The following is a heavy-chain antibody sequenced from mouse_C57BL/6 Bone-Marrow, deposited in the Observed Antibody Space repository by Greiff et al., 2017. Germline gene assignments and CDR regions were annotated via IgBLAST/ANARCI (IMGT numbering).Heavy chain of an antibody. D-gene: IGHD1-1*01. CDR1: GYTFTDYN. CDR2: INPNNGGT. V-gene: IGHV1-18*01. CDR3: ARGRDYGSSYDFDY. Sequence: EVQVVESGPELVKPGASVKIPCKASGYTFTDYNMDWVKQSHGKSLEWIGDINPNNGGTIYNQKFKGKATLTVDKSSSTAYMELRSLTSEDTAVYYCARGRDYGSSYDFDYWGQGTTLTVSS. J-gene: IGHJ2*01.